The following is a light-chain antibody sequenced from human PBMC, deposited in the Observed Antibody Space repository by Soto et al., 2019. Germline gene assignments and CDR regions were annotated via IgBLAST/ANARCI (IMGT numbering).Light chain of an antibody. V-gene: IGKV3-20*01. CDR2: GAS. CDR3: QQYGSSPLT. Sequence: EIVLTQSAGTLSLSPRERATLSCSASQSSIYLAWYQQKPGQAPRLLIYGASRRATGIPDRFSDSGSGTDFTLTISRLETEDFAVYYCQQYGSSPLTFGGGTKVDIK. J-gene: IGKJ4*01. CDR1: QSSIY.